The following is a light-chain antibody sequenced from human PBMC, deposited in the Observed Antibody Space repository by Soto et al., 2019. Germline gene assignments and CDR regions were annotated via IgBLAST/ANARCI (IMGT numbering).Light chain of an antibody. Sequence: DIVMTQSPLSLPVTPGEPASISCRSSQSLLHSDGYNSLDWYLQKPGQSPQLLNYVGSNRASGVPDRFSGSGSGTDFTLRISRVEAEDVGVYYCMQTLQTPLTFGGGTKVEIK. V-gene: IGKV2-28*01. CDR2: VGS. J-gene: IGKJ4*01. CDR3: MQTLQTPLT. CDR1: QSLLHSDGYNS.